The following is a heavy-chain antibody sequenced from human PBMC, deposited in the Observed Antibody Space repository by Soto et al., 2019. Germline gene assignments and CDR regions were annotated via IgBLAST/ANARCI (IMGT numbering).Heavy chain of an antibody. CDR1: GFTFSNYA. V-gene: IGHV3-23*01. CDR3: AKQQMGVIRAIDY. D-gene: IGHD1-26*01. J-gene: IGHJ4*02. Sequence: EVQILQSGGGLEQPGGSLRLSCAASGFTFSNYAMSWIRQAPGKGLEWVSTIRETGNTYYADSVRGRFATSRYNSENTLYLQMSSLRAEDTAVYYCAKQQMGVIRAIDYWGQGTLVTVSS. CDR2: IRETGNT.